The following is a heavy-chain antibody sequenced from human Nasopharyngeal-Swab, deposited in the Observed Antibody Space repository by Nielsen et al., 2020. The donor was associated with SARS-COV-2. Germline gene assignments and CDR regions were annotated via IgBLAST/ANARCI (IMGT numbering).Heavy chain of an antibody. V-gene: IGHV3-53*01. J-gene: IGHJ3*02. Sequence: LSLTCAASGFTVSSNYMSWVRQAPGKGLEWVSVIYSGGSTHYADSVKGRFTISRDNSKNTLYLQMNSLRAEDTAVYYCARDRVSSGWYWGAFDIWGQGTMVTVSS. CDR2: IYSGGST. D-gene: IGHD6-19*01. CDR1: GFTVSSNY. CDR3: ARDRVSSGWYWGAFDI.